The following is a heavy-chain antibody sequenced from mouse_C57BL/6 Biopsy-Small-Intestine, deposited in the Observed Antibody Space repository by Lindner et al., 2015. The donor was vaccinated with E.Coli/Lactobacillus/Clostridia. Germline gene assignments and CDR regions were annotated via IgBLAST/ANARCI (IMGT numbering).Heavy chain of an antibody. CDR3: ARWNDAYYGDY. J-gene: IGHJ2*01. CDR2: IYPRSGNT. CDR1: GYIFTSYG. D-gene: IGHD2-3*01. V-gene: IGHV1-81*01. Sequence: VQLQESGVELARPGASVKLSCKASGYIFTSYGISWVKQRTGQGLEWIGEIYPRSGNTYFNEKFKDKATLTADKSSSTAYMELRSLTSEDSAVYSCARWNDAYYGDYWGQGTTLTVSS.